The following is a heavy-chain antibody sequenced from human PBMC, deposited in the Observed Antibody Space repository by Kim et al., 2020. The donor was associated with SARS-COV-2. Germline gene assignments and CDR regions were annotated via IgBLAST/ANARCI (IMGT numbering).Heavy chain of an antibody. Sequence: GESLKISCKGSGYSFTSYWIGWVRQMPGKGLEWMGIIYPGDSDTRYSPSFQGQVTIPADKSISTAYLQWSSLKASGTAMYYCARLSTGYSSGWYFGYGMDVWGQGTTVTVSS. CDR1: GYSFTSYW. CDR3: ARLSTGYSSGWYFGYGMDV. V-gene: IGHV5-51*01. CDR2: IYPGDSDT. J-gene: IGHJ6*02. D-gene: IGHD6-19*01.